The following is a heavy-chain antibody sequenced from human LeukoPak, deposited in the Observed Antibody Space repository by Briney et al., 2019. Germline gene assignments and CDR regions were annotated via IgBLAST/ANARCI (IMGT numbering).Heavy chain of an antibody. CDR3: ARGGNCTSTNCPPGAFDI. D-gene: IGHD2-2*01. CDR1: GFTFSRYS. V-gene: IGHV3-48*01. CDR2: ISSSSATI. Sequence: GGSLRLSCAASGFTFSRYSMNWVRRAPGKGLEWVSYISSSSATIYHAASVKGRFTISRDNAKNSLYLQMNSLRGEDTAVYYCARGGNCTSTNCPPGAFDIWGQGTMVTVSS. J-gene: IGHJ3*02.